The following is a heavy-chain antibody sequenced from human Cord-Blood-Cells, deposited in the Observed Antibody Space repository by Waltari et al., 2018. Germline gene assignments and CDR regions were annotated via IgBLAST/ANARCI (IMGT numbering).Heavy chain of an antibody. D-gene: IGHD6-13*01. V-gene: IGHV4-34*01. CDR1: GGSFSGYY. CDR2: INHRGST. Sequence: QVQLQQWGAGLLKPSETLSLTCAVYGGSFSGYYWSWIRQPPGKGLEWIGEINHRGSTNYNPSLKSRVTISGDTSKNQFSLKLSSVTAADTAVYYCARTGAQLDYYYYYMDVWGKGTTVTVSS. CDR3: ARTGAQLDYYYYYMDV. J-gene: IGHJ6*03.